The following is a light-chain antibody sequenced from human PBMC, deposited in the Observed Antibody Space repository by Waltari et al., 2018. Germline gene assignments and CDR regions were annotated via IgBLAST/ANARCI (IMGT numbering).Light chain of an antibody. J-gene: IGLJ3*02. Sequence: QSVLTQPPSISEAPRQRVTISCSGSSSNIGNNGVNWYQHFPGKAPRLLIYFNDVRPSGVSDRFSGAQSGTSASLAISGLQSEDEADYYCAVWDDSLNGLVFGGGTKL. V-gene: IGLV1-36*01. CDR1: SSNIGNNG. CDR3: AVWDDSLNGLV. CDR2: FND.